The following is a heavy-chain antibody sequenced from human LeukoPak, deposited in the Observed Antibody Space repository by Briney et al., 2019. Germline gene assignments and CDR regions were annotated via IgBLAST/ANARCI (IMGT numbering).Heavy chain of an antibody. CDR3: ARDLLGYYYDSSGPPVGY. Sequence: ASVKVSCKASGYTFTGYYMHWVRQAPGQGLEWMGWISAYNGNTNYAQKLQGRVTMTTDTSTSAAYMELRSLRSDDTAVYYCARDLLGYYYDSSGPPVGYWGQGTLVTVSS. D-gene: IGHD3-22*01. V-gene: IGHV1-18*04. CDR1: GYTFTGYY. J-gene: IGHJ4*02. CDR2: ISAYNGNT.